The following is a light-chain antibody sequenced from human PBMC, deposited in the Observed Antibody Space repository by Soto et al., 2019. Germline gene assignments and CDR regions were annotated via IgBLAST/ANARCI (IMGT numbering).Light chain of an antibody. Sequence: EIVMTQSPATLSVSPGERATLSCRASQSVSSNLAWYQQKPGQAPRVLIYAASTRATGIPDRFSGSGSGTEFTLTISSLHSEDFGVYYCQQYGSSRTFGQGTKVDI. CDR3: QQYGSSRT. CDR1: QSVSSN. J-gene: IGKJ1*01. CDR2: AAS. V-gene: IGKV3-15*01.